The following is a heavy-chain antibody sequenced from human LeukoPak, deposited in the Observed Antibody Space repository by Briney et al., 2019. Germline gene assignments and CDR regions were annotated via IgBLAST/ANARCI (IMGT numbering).Heavy chain of an antibody. Sequence: PGGSLRLSCAASGFTFSRYSMNWVRQAPGKWLEWVSSISSSSSYIYYADSVKGRFTISRDNAKNSLYLQMNSLRAEDTAVYYCARDRWYQPLLYDEYFDYWGQGTLVTVSS. J-gene: IGHJ4*02. CDR3: ARDRWYQPLLYDEYFDY. D-gene: IGHD2-2*02. V-gene: IGHV3-21*01. CDR1: GFTFSRYS. CDR2: ISSSSSYI.